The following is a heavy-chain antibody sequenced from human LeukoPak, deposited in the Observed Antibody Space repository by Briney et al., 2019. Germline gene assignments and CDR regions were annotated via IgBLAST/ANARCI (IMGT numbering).Heavy chain of an antibody. CDR1: GFTFSSYG. J-gene: IGHJ5*02. V-gene: IGHV3-30*03. CDR3: ARDPRQLVRWNWFDP. Sequence: PGGSLRLSCAASGFTFSSYGMHWVRQAPGKGLEWVAVISYDGSNKYYADSVKGRFTISRDNSKNTLYLQMNSLRSEDTAVYYCARDPRQLVRWNWFDPWGQGTLVTVSS. D-gene: IGHD6-13*01. CDR2: ISYDGSNK.